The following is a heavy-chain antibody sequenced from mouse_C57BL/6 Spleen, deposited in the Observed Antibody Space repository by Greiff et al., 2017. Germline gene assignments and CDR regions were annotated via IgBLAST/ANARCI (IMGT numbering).Heavy chain of an antibody. CDR1: GYTFTSYW. V-gene: IGHV1-64*01. Sequence: QVQLQQPGAELVKPGASVKLSCKASGYTFTSYWMHWVKQRPGQGLEWIGMIHPNSGSTNYNEKFKSKATLTVDKSSSTAYMQLSSLTSEDSAVYYCARRGSYCNYYAMDYWGQGTSVTVSS. CDR3: ARRGSYCNYYAMDY. D-gene: IGHD2-1*01. CDR2: IHPNSGST. J-gene: IGHJ4*01.